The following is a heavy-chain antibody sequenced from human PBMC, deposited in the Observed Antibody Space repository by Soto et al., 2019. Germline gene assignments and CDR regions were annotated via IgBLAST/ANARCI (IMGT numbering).Heavy chain of an antibody. D-gene: IGHD2-15*01. CDR3: AKYGYCSGGSCHNFDY. Sequence: QVQLVESGGGVVQPGRSLRLSCAASGFTFSSYGMHWVRQAPGKGLEWVAVISYDGSNKYYADSVKGRFTISRDNSKNTLYLQMNSLRAEDTAVYYCAKYGYCSGGSCHNFDYWGQGTLVTVSS. CDR2: ISYDGSNK. CDR1: GFTFSSYG. V-gene: IGHV3-30*18. J-gene: IGHJ4*02.